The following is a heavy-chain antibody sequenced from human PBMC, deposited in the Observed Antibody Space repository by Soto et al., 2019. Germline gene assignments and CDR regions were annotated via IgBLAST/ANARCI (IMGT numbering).Heavy chain of an antibody. D-gene: IGHD4-17*01. CDR2: IIPIFGTA. CDR1: GGTFSSYA. J-gene: IGHJ6*02. CDR3: ARTGPVHPPYGDYVSAYYYYGMDV. Sequence: QVQLVQSGAEVKKPGSSVKVSCKASGGTFSSYAISWVRQAPGQGLEWMGGIIPIFGTANYAQKFQGRVTITADESTSTAYMELSSRRSEDTAVYYWARTGPVHPPYGDYVSAYYYYGMDVWGQGTTVTVSS. V-gene: IGHV1-69*12.